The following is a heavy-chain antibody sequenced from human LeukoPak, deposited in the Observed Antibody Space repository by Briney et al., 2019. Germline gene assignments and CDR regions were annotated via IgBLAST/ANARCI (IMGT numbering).Heavy chain of an antibody. CDR3: VKRGYPDLYYYYGMDV. CDR1: GFTFSSYA. J-gene: IGHJ6*02. V-gene: IGHV3-64D*06. CDR2: ISSSGGST. D-gene: IGHD3-22*01. Sequence: PGGSLRLSCSASGFTFSSYAMHWVRQAPGKGLEYVSAISSSGGSTYYADSVKGRFTISRDNSKNTLYLQMSSLRAEDTAVYYCVKRGYPDLYYYYGMDVWGQGTTVTVSS.